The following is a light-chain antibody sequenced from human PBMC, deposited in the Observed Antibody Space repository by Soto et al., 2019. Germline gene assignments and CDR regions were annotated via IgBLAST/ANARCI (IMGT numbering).Light chain of an antibody. V-gene: IGKV3-11*01. CDR2: DAS. J-gene: IGKJ4*01. CDR3: QQRVNWPIA. Sequence: EIVLTQSPVTLSLSPGERATLSCRASQSVGSFLAWYQQKPGQAPRLLIYDASNRATGIPARFSGSGSGTDFTLTISTLEPEDFAVYYCQQRVNWPIAFGGGTKVEIE. CDR1: QSVGSF.